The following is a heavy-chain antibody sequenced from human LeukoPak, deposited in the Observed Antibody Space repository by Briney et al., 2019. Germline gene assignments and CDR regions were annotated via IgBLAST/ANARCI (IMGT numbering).Heavy chain of an antibody. J-gene: IGHJ3*02. D-gene: IGHD3-16*01. V-gene: IGHV1-69*13. CDR3: AEITFGGVSVAFDI. CDR1: GYTFTSYG. Sequence: SVKVSCKASGYTFTSYGIGWVRQAPGQGLEWMGGIIPIFGTANYAQKFQGRVTITADESTSTAYMELSSLRSEDTAVYYCAEITFGGVSVAFDIWGQGTMVTVSS. CDR2: IIPIFGTA.